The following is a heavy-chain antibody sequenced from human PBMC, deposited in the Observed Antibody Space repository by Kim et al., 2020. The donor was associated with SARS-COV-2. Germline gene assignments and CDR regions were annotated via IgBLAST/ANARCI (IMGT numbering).Heavy chain of an antibody. V-gene: IGHV4-59*13. Sequence: SETLSLTCTVSGGSISSYYWSWIRQPPGKGLEWIGYIYYSGSTNYNPSFKSRVTISVDTSKNQFSLKLSSVTAADTAVYYCARLVAAAATDYFDYCGQGTLVTVSS. CDR1: GGSISSYY. D-gene: IGHD6-13*01. J-gene: IGHJ4*02. CDR2: IYYSGST. CDR3: ARLVAAAATDYFDY.